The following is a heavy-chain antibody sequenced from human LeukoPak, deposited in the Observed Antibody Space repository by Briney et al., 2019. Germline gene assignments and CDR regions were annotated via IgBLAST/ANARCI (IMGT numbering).Heavy chain of an antibody. V-gene: IGHV4-39*07. J-gene: IGHJ4*02. Sequence: PSETLSLTCTVSGGSMNTVSYYWVWIRQAPEKGLEWIGSVYSRGSIYSNPSLRSRVTLSLDTSKSQFSLNLSSVTVADTAVYYCARRVHCSGGCCYLDYWGQGALVTVSS. D-gene: IGHD2-15*01. CDR2: VYSRGSI. CDR1: GGSMNTVSYY. CDR3: ARRVHCSGGCCYLDY.